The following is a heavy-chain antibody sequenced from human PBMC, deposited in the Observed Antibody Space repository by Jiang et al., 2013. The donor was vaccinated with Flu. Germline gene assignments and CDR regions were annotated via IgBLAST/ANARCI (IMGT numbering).Heavy chain of an antibody. CDR1: GGSFSGYY. V-gene: IGHV4-34*01. Sequence: LLKPSETLSLTCAVYGGSFSGYYWSWIRQPPGKGLEWIGEINHSGSTNYNPSLKSRVTISVDTSKNQFSLKLSSVTAADTAVYYCARAPWNYYDSSGYFPLDYWGQGTLVTVSS. CDR3: ARAPWNYYDSSGYFPLDY. CDR2: INHSGST. J-gene: IGHJ4*02. D-gene: IGHD3-22*01.